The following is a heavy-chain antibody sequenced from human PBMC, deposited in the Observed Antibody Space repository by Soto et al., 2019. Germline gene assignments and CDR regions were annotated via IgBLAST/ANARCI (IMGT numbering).Heavy chain of an antibody. D-gene: IGHD2-8*01. J-gene: IGHJ4*02. Sequence: ASVKVSCKASGYTFTSYDINWVRQATGQGLEWMGWMNPNSGNTGYAQKFQGRVTMTRNTSISTAYMELSSLRSEDTAVYYCARGRGLDCTNGVCYNDFDYWGQGNLVTVSS. V-gene: IGHV1-8*01. CDR3: ARGRGLDCTNGVCYNDFDY. CDR1: GYTFTSYD. CDR2: MNPNSGNT.